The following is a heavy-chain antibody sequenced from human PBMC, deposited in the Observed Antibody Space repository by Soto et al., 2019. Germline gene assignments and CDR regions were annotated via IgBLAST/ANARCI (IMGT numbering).Heavy chain of an antibody. CDR1: GGSISSGGYY. Sequence: QVQLQESGPVLVKPSQTLSLTCSVSGGSISSGGYYWSWIRQPPGKGLEWIGYIYYSANTHYNPSLKGRVSISADTSKNQFSLNLSSVTAADTAVYYCARSGGNSYYYGMDVWGQGTTVTVSS. D-gene: IGHD3-10*01. CDR2: IYYSANT. J-gene: IGHJ6*02. CDR3: ARSGGNSYYYGMDV. V-gene: IGHV4-31*02.